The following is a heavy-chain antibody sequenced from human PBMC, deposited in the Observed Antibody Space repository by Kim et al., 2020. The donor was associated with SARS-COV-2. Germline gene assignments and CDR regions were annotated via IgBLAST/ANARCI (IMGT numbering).Heavy chain of an antibody. CDR3: ARAVRYFDWLFPWFDP. CDR1: GGSISSGGYY. V-gene: IGHV4-31*03. J-gene: IGHJ5*02. Sequence: SETLSLTCTVSGGSISSGGYYWSWIRQHPGKGLEWIGYIYYSGSTYYNPSLKSRVTISVDTSKNQFSLKLSSVTAADTAVYYCARAVRYFDWLFPWFDPWGQGTLVTVSS. CDR2: IYYSGST. D-gene: IGHD3-9*01.